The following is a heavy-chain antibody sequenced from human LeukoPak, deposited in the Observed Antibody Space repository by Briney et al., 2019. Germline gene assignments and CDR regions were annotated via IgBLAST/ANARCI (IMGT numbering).Heavy chain of an antibody. CDR3: ARDCSMRGGGGGYGMDV. V-gene: IGHV3-33*01. J-gene: IGHJ6*02. CDR1: GFTFSSYG. CDR2: IWYDGSNK. D-gene: IGHD2/OR15-2a*01. Sequence: GGSLRLSCAASGFTFSSYGMHWVRQAPGKGLEWVAVIWYDGSNKYYADSVKGRFTISRDNSKNTLYLQMNSLRAEDTAVYYCARDCSMRGGGGGYGMDVWGQGTTVTVSS.